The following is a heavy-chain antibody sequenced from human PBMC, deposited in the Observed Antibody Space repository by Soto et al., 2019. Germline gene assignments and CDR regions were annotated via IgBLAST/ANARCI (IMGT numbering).Heavy chain of an antibody. CDR3: AHRLSSGWYGGRGTDYFDY. Sequence: SGPTLVNPTQTLTLTCTFSGFSLSTSGVGVGWNRQPPGKALEWLALIYWNDDTRYSPSLKSRLTITKDPSKNQFVLTMPTMDPVDTATYYCAHRLSSGWYGGRGTDYFDYWGQGTLVTVSS. CDR1: GFSLSTSGVG. J-gene: IGHJ4*02. CDR2: IYWNDDT. D-gene: IGHD6-19*01. V-gene: IGHV2-5*01.